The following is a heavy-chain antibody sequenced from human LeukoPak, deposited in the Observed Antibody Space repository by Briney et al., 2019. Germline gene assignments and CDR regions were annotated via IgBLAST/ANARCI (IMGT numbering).Heavy chain of an antibody. V-gene: IGHV4-34*01. Sequence: PSETLSLTCAVYGGSFSGYYWSWIRQPPGKGLEWIGEINHSGSTNYNPSLKSRVTISVDTSKNQFSLKLSSVTAADTAVYYCARGIGPTGYSSSWYHDYWGQGTLVTVSS. D-gene: IGHD6-13*01. CDR3: ARGIGPTGYSSSWYHDY. CDR1: GGSFSGYY. J-gene: IGHJ4*02. CDR2: INHSGST.